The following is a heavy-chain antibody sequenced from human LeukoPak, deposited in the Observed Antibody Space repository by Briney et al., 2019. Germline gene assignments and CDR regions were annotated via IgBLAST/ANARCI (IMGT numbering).Heavy chain of an antibody. CDR1: GFTVSSNY. CDR3: ARDPARGYNFGYCYY. CDR2: IYSGGST. J-gene: IGHJ4*02. D-gene: IGHD5-18*01. V-gene: IGHV3-53*05. Sequence: PGGSLRLSCAASGFTVSSNYMSWVRQAPGKGLEWVSVIYSGGSTYYADSVKGRFTISRDNSKNTLYLQMNSLRVEDTAVYYCARDPARGYNFGYCYYWGQGTLVTVSS.